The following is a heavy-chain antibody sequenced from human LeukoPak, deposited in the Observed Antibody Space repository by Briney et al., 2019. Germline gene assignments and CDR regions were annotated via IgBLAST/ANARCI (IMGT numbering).Heavy chain of an antibody. CDR2: INPSGGST. J-gene: IGHJ5*02. CDR3: AKASSGYSYGRNWFDP. Sequence: ASVKVSCKASGYTFTSYYMHWVRQAPGQGLEWMGLINPSGGSTSYAQKFQGRVTTTRDTSTSTVYMELSSLRSEDTAVYYCAKASSGYSYGRNWFDPWGQGTLVTVSS. V-gene: IGHV1-46*01. D-gene: IGHD5-18*01. CDR1: GYTFTSYY.